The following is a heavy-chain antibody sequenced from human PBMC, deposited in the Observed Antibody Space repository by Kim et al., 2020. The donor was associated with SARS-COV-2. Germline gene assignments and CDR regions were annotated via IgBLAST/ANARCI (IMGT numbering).Heavy chain of an antibody. CDR2: IIPIFGTA. CDR3: ARAIRYSSGWDSEDYYYGMDV. CDR1: GGTFSSYA. V-gene: IGHV1-69*13. J-gene: IGHJ6*02. D-gene: IGHD6-19*01. Sequence: SVKVSCKASGGTFSSYAISWVRQAPGQGLEWMGGIIPIFGTANYAQKFQGRVTITADESTSTAYMELSSLRSEDTAVYYCARAIRYSSGWDSEDYYYGMDVWGQGTTVTVSS.